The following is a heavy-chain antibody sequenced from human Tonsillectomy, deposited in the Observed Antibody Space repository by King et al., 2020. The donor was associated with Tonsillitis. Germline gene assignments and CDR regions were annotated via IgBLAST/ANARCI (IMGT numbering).Heavy chain of an antibody. CDR3: ARDSSPALSGSWYDAFDI. CDR1: GLPFITFC. J-gene: IGHJ3*02. Sequence: VQLVESGGGLVQPGGSRRPPLAPSGLPFITFCRTWSARPPGRGLDGWPTKNRNGSEPYNWAPGKGRFTVSRDNAKNSLYMQMNSLRAEDTAIYYCARDSSPALSGSWYDAFDIWGQGTMVTVSS. D-gene: IGHD2-15*01. V-gene: IGHV3-7*01. CDR2: KNRNGSEP.